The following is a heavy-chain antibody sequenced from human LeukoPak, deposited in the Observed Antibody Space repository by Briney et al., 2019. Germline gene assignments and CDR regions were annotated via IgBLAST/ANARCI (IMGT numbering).Heavy chain of an antibody. CDR1: GFTFSSYS. J-gene: IGHJ4*02. CDR2: ISSSSSYI. V-gene: IGHV3-21*01. CDR3: AMYDFWSGYHFDY. D-gene: IGHD3-3*01. Sequence: GGSLRLSCAASGFTFSSYSMNWVRQAPGKGLEWVSSISSSSSYIYYADSVKGRFTISRDNAKNSLYLQMNSLRAEDTAVYYCAMYDFWSGYHFDYWGQGTLVTVSS.